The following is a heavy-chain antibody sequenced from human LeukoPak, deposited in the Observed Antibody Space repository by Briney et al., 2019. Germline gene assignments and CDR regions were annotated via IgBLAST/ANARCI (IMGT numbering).Heavy chain of an antibody. CDR2: TYSGGST. J-gene: IGHJ4*02. Sequence: GGSLRLSCTASGFTVGDYAMSWVRQAPGKGLEWVSVTYSGGSTYYADSVKGRCTISRDNSKNTLYLQMNSLRGEDTAVYYCASGIRAFDNWGQGTLVTVSS. D-gene: IGHD1-26*01. CDR3: ASGIRAFDN. V-gene: IGHV3-66*01. CDR1: GFTVGDYA.